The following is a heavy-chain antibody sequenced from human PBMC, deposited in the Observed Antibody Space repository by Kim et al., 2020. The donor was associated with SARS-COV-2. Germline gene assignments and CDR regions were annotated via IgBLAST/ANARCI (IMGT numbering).Heavy chain of an antibody. CDR1: GFTFSSYG. V-gene: IGHV3-30*18. J-gene: IGHJ6*02. Sequence: GGSLRLSCAASGFTFSSYGMHWVRQAPGKGLEWVAVXSYVGSQEHYADSVKGRFTISRDNSKNTLYLQMNSLRPEGTAVYSCAKDYDFRNYYGMDVWGQGTTITVXS. CDR3: AKDYDFRNYYGMDV. D-gene: IGHD5-12*01. CDR2: XSYVGSQE.